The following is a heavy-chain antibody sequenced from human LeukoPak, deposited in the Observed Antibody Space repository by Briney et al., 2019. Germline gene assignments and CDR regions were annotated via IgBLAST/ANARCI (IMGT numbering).Heavy chain of an antibody. D-gene: IGHD1-26*01. J-gene: IGHJ6*03. Sequence: SETLSLTCTVSGRSISSYYWSWIRQPAGKALEGIGRIYTSGSTNYNASLKSRVTMSVDTSMNQFSMKLSSVTAADTAVYYCARDQGGGSYYYDYYYMDVWGKGTTVTVSS. CDR2: IYTSGST. V-gene: IGHV4-4*07. CDR3: ARDQGGGSYYYDYYYMDV. CDR1: GRSISSYY.